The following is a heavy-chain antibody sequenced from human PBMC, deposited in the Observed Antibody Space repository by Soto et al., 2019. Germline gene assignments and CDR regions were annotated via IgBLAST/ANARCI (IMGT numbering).Heavy chain of an antibody. D-gene: IGHD3-3*01. CDR1: GNNFAGYW. V-gene: IGHV5-51*01. J-gene: IGHJ4*02. CDR2: IYPSDSDT. CDR3: ARGGVSTRTFDD. Sequence: GESLKISCKGSGNNFAGYWIAWVRPMPGKGLELMGIIYPSDSDTRYRPAFQGQVTISADKSISSAYLQWSSLRASDTAMYYCARGGVSTRTFDDWGQGTPVTVSS.